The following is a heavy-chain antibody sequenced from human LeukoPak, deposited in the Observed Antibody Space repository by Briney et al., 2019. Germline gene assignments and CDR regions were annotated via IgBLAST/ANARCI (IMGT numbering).Heavy chain of an antibody. D-gene: IGHD3-3*01. CDR3: ARGKDRGFLEWFDS. CDR1: GFTFSTFT. CDR2: ISGTLFSGHRTTT. V-gene: IGHV3-48*04. J-gene: IGHJ5*01. Sequence: GRSLRLSCAASGFTFSTFTMHWVRQVPGAGPEWISSISGTLFSGHRTTTYYADSVTGRFTISRDDAKNSLYLQMNGLRVEDTAIYYCARGKDRGFLEWFDSWGQGSLVTVSS.